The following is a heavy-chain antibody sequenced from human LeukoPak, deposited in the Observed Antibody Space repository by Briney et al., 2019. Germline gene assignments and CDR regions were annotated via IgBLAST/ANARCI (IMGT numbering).Heavy chain of an antibody. CDR1: GGSISTYY. Sequence: SETLSLTCTVSGGSISTYYWSWVRQPPGKGLEWIGYIYHSGSTNYNPSLTSRGTISVDTSQNQFYLKLSSVTAADTAVYYCARDGYSGSDALWGQGTLVTVSS. D-gene: IGHD5-12*01. CDR2: IYHSGST. J-gene: IGHJ4*02. CDR3: ARDGYSGSDAL. V-gene: IGHV4-59*01.